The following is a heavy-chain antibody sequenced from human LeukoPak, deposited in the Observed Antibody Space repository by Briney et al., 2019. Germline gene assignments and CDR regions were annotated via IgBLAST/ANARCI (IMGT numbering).Heavy chain of an antibody. D-gene: IGHD3-3*01. V-gene: IGHV4-4*07. Sequence: SETLSLTCTVSGGSISSYYWSWIRQPAGKGLEWIVRIYTSGSTNYNPSLKSRVTMSVDTSKNQFFLKLSSVTAADTAVYYCARDQQGGTIFGVDTFDPWGQGTLVTVSS. CDR2: IYTSGST. CDR1: GGSISSYY. J-gene: IGHJ5*02. CDR3: ARDQQGGTIFGVDTFDP.